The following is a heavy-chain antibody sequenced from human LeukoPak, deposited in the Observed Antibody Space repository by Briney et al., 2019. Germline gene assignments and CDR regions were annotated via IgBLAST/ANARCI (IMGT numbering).Heavy chain of an antibody. J-gene: IGHJ3*02. CDR2: IYTSGST. Sequence: SQTLSLTCTVSGGSISSGSYYWSWIRQPAGKGLEWIGRIYTSGSTNYNPSLKSRVTISVDTSKNQFSLKLSSVTAADTAVYYCAREADCTNGVCYTNAFDIWGQGTMVTVSS. CDR3: AREADCTNGVCYTNAFDI. D-gene: IGHD2-8*01. CDR1: GGSISSGSYY. V-gene: IGHV4-61*02.